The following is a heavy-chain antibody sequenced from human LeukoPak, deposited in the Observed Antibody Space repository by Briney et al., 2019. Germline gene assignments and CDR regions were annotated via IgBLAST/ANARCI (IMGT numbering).Heavy chain of an antibody. D-gene: IGHD4-23*01. CDR2: VSTGSNYI. V-gene: IGHV3-21*01. CDR3: ARETTVVTPGFFYYYYGMDV. Sequence: GGSLRLSCTASGFTFSSYSLNWVRQAPGKGLEWVSSVSTGSNYIYYADSVKGRFTISRDNDKNSLYLQMNSLRVEDTAVYYCARETTVVTPGFFYYYYGMDVWGQGTTVTVSS. CDR1: GFTFSSYS. J-gene: IGHJ6*02.